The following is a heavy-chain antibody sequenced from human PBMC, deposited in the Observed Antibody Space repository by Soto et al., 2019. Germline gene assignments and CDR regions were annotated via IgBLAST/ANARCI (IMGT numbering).Heavy chain of an antibody. CDR2: IGIGSSTK. V-gene: IGHV3-48*01. J-gene: IGHJ3*01. D-gene: IGHD3-22*01. CDR3: ARDQLYYNYISGRPLNAFDV. Sequence: GGSLRLSCAASGFTFRNYGMNWVRQAPGKGLEWVSYIGIGSSTKYYADSVKGRFTISRDNAKNSLYLQMNSLRAEDTAVYYCARDQLYYNYISGRPLNAFDVWGQGTMVTVSS. CDR1: GFTFRNYG.